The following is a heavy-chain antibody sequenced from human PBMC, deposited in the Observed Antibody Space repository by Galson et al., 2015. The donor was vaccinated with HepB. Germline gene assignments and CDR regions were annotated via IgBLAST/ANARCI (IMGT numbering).Heavy chain of an antibody. CDR1: GCSISSSSYY. Sequence: LSLTCTVSGCSISSSSYYWGWIRQPPGKGLEWIGSIYYSGSTYYNPSLKSRVTISVDTSKNQFSLKLSSVTAADTAVYYCARVASDYGDYYFDYWGQGTLVTVSS. CDR2: IYYSGST. CDR3: ARVASDYGDYYFDY. V-gene: IGHV4-39*01. J-gene: IGHJ4*02. D-gene: IGHD4-17*01.